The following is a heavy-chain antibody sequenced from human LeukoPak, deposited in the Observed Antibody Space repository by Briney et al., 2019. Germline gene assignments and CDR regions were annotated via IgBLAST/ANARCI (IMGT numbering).Heavy chain of an antibody. CDR2: INSDGSST. CDR1: GFTFSSYW. CDR3: ARGPLTRLYYYYGMGV. D-gene: IGHD1-1*01. Sequence: GGSLRLSCAASGFTFSSYWMHWVRQAPGKGLVWVSRINSDGSSTSYADSVKGRFTISRDNAKNKLYLQMNSLRAEDTAVYYCARGPLTRLYYYYGMGVWGKGTTVTVSS. V-gene: IGHV3-74*01. J-gene: IGHJ6*04.